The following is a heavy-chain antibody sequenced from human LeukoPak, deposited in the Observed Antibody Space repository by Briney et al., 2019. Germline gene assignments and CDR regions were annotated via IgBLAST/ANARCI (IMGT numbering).Heavy chain of an antibody. V-gene: IGHV3-23*01. Sequence: GGSLRLSCTASGFTFSNYAMSWVRQAPGKGLEWVSTISGSDGSTYYANSVKGRFTISRDNSKNTPHLQMNSLRVEDTAIYYCAKGRGYCTGGSCYSDYWGQGTLVTVSS. CDR3: AKGRGYCTGGSCYSDY. J-gene: IGHJ4*02. CDR2: ISGSDGST. CDR1: GFTFSNYA. D-gene: IGHD2-15*01.